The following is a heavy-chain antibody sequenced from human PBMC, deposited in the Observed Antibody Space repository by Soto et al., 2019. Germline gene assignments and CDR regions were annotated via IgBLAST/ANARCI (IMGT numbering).Heavy chain of an antibody. Sequence: LSLTCAVYGGSFSGYYWSWIRQPPGKGLEWIGEINHSGSTNYNPSLKSRVTISVDTSKNQFSLKLSSVTAADTAVYYCARGPSYSGRYRYWGQGTLVTVSS. CDR3: ARGPSYSGRYRY. CDR1: GGSFSGYY. V-gene: IGHV4-34*01. CDR2: INHSGST. D-gene: IGHD6-19*01. J-gene: IGHJ4*02.